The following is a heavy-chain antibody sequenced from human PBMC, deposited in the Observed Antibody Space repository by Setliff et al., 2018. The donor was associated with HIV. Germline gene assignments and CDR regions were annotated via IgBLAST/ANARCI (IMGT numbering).Heavy chain of an antibody. V-gene: IGHV1-18*01. Sequence: ASVKVSCKASGDAFNSYAISWVRQAPGQGLEWMGWISVYNGKIDYAQKFQGRVTMTTETSTSTAHMEVRSLSFDDTAVYYCVRLTADRTNYYYYMDVWGKGTTVTVSS. J-gene: IGHJ6*03. CDR3: VRLTADRTNYYYYMDV. CDR2: ISVYNGKI. CDR1: GDAFNSYA. D-gene: IGHD2-8*01.